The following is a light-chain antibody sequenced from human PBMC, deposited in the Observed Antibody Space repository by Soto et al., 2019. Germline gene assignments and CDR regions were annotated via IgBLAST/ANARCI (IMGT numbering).Light chain of an antibody. J-gene: IGLJ1*01. CDR1: SSNIGSNT. V-gene: IGLV1-44*01. CDR2: SNN. CDR3: AAWDDSLNGPYV. Sequence: QSALTQPPSASGTPGQRVTITCSGSSSNIGSNTVNWYQQLPGTAPKPLIYSNNQRPSGVPDRFSGSKSGTSASQAISGLQSEDEADYYCAAWDDSLNGPYVFGTGTKVTVL.